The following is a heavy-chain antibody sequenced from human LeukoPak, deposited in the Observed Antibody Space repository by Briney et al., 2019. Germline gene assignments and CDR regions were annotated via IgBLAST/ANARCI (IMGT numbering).Heavy chain of an antibody. J-gene: IGHJ6*03. Sequence: SETLSLTCTVADGSISHYYWSWIRQPAGKGLEWIGRVYTSGSTSYNPSLKSRVTMSVDTSKNQFSLKLNSVTAADTAVYYCARDFSEYYYYMDVWGKGTTVTISS. CDR3: ARDFSEYYYYMDV. CDR1: DGSISHYY. V-gene: IGHV4-4*07. D-gene: IGHD2/OR15-2a*01. CDR2: VYTSGST.